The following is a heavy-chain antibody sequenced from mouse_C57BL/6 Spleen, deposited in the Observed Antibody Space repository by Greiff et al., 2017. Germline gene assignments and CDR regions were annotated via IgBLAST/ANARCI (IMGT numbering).Heavy chain of an antibody. CDR3: ARSNWDWFAY. CDR2: INPNNGGT. V-gene: IGHV1-22*01. CDR1: GYTFTDYN. Sequence: DVQLQESGPELVKPGASVKMSCKASGYTFTDYNMHWVKQSHGKSLEWIGYINPNNGGTSYNQKFKGKATLTVNKSSSTAYMELRSLTSEDSAVYYCARSNWDWFAYWGQGTLVTVSA. J-gene: IGHJ3*01. D-gene: IGHD4-1*01.